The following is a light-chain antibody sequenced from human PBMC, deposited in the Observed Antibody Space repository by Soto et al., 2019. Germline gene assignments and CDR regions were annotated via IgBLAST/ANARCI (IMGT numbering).Light chain of an antibody. CDR1: SSDVGAYNY. J-gene: IGLJ1*01. V-gene: IGLV2-14*01. Sequence: QSALTQPASVSGSPGQSITISCTGTSSDVGAYNYVSWYQQYPGKAPKVIIFEVRKRPSGVSNRFSGSKSGDTASLTISGLQAEDEADYYCGSYRSSTTFVFGTGTKLTVL. CDR3: GSYRSSTTFV. CDR2: EVR.